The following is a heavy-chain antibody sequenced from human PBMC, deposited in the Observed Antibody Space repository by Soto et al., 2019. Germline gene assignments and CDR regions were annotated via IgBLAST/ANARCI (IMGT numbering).Heavy chain of an antibody. D-gene: IGHD5-12*01. J-gene: IGHJ4*02. Sequence: GSLRLSCTASGFTFGDYAMSWFRQAPGKGLEWVGFIRSKAYGGTTEYAASVKGRFTISRDDSKSIAYLQMNSLKTEDTAVYYCTRDALNEYSGYDLFDWGQGTLVTVSS. CDR3: TRDALNEYSGYDLFD. V-gene: IGHV3-49*03. CDR2: IRSKAYGGTT. CDR1: GFTFGDYA.